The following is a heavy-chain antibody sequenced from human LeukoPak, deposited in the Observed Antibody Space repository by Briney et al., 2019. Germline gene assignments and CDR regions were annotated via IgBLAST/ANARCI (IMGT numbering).Heavy chain of an antibody. D-gene: IGHD3-3*01. CDR3: ARARSYRITIFGVASLGFYDY. CDR1: GYTFTGYY. Sequence: ASVKVSCKASGYTFTGYYMHWVRQAPGQGLEWMGWINPNSGGTNYAQKFQGRVTMTRDTSISTAYMELSRLRSDDTAVYYCARARSYRITIFGVASLGFYDYWGLGTLVTVSS. CDR2: INPNSGGT. V-gene: IGHV1-2*02. J-gene: IGHJ4*02.